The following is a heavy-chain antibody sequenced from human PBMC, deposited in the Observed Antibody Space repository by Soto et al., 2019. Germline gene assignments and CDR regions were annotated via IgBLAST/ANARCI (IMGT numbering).Heavy chain of an antibody. CDR1: GFTFSSYG. D-gene: IGHD6-19*01. J-gene: IGHJ6*02. Sequence: PGGSLRLSCAASGFTFSSYGMHWVRQAPGKGLEWVAVISYDGSNKYYADSVKGRFTISRDNSKNTLYLQMNSLRAEDTAVYYCAKEGSSGWYNYYYYYGMDVWGQGTTVTVSS. V-gene: IGHV3-30*18. CDR3: AKEGSSGWYNYYYYYGMDV. CDR2: ISYDGSNK.